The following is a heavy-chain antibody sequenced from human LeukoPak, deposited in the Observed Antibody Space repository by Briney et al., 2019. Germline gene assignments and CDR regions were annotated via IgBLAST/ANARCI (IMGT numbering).Heavy chain of an antibody. CDR3: ARGKTGITIFGVAMDY. V-gene: IGHV4-39*01. J-gene: IGHJ4*02. Sequence: SETLSLTCTVSGGSISRSGYYWGWIRQPPGKGLEWIGSIYYSGSTYYNPSLKSRVTISVDTSKNQFSLKLSSVTAADTAVYYCARGKTGITIFGVAMDYWGQGTLVTVSS. CDR1: GGSISRSGYY. CDR2: IYYSGST. D-gene: IGHD3-3*01.